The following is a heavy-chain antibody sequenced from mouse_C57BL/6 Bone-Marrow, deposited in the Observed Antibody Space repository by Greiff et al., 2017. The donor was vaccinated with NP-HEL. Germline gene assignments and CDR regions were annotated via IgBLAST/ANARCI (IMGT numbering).Heavy chain of an antibody. CDR3: ARETYYSNYGYFDG. CDR1: GFTFSDYG. V-gene: IGHV5-17*01. CDR2: ISSGGSTT. Sequence: EVQVVESGGGLVQPGGSLKLSCAASGFTFSDYGMYWVRQAPEKGLEWVAYISSGGSTTYYPDTVKGRFTISRDNAKNTLFLQMTSLRSEDTAMYYCARETYYSNYGYFDGWGKSATVS. J-gene: IGHJ2*01. D-gene: IGHD2-5*01.